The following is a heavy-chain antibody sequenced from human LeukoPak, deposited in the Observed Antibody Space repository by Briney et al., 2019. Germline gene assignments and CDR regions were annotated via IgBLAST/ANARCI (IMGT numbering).Heavy chain of an antibody. CDR1: GFTFSSYA. CDR2: ISGSGGST. D-gene: IGHD1-26*01. CDR3: AKDFTPEVGYGMDV. Sequence: GGSLRLSCAASGFTFSSYAMSWVRQAPGKGLEWVSAISGSGGSTYYADSVKGRFTISRDNSKSTLYLQTNSLRAEDTAVYYCAKDFTPEVGYGMDVWGQGTTVTVSS. J-gene: IGHJ6*02. V-gene: IGHV3-23*01.